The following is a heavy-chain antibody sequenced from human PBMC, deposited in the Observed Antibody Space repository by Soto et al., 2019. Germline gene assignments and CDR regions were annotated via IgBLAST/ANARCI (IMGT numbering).Heavy chain of an antibody. D-gene: IGHD3-9*01. J-gene: IGHJ4*02. Sequence: GASVQVSSKASGYTFTGYYMHWVRQAPGQGLEWMGCINPNSGGTNYAQKFQGRVTITRDTSISTAYMELSRLRSDDTAVYYCARGYYDILTGSQGGLNYWGQGTLV. CDR3: ARGYYDILTGSQGGLNY. V-gene: IGHV1-2*02. CDR1: GYTFTGYY. CDR2: INPNSGGT.